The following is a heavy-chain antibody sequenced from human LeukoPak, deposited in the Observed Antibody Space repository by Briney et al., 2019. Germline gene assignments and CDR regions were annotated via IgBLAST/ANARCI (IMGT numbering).Heavy chain of an antibody. CDR2: INHSGST. J-gene: IGHJ3*02. CDR1: GGSFSGYY. D-gene: IGHD6-13*01. Sequence: SETLSLTCAVYGGSFSGYYWSWIRQPPGKGLEWIGEINHSGSTNYNPFLKSRVTISVDTSKNQFSLKLSSVTAADTAVYYCARPFSSSWYSRQSKAFDIWGQGTMVTVSS. V-gene: IGHV4-34*01. CDR3: ARPFSSSWYSRQSKAFDI.